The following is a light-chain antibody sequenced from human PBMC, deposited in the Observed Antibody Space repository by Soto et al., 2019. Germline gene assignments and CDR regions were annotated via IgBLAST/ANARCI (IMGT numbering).Light chain of an antibody. V-gene: IGKV3-20*01. J-gene: IGKJ3*01. CDR2: GAS. CDR3: QQYGGSPLFT. CDR1: QGVTPAY. Sequence: DIVMTQSPDSLAVSPGERATLSCRASQGVTPAYLAWYQHKPGQAPRLLIYGASNRATGIPDRFSGSGSGTDFTLTISRLEPEDFAVYSCQQYGGSPLFTFGPGTRVDF.